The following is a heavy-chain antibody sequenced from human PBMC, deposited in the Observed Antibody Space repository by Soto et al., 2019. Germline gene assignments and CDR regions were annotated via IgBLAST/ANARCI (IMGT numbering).Heavy chain of an antibody. J-gene: IGHJ4*02. V-gene: IGHV3-11*06. CDR2: ISSTGSHA. Sequence: KTGGSLRLSCAASGFTFRDYYMSWIRQAPGKGLEWVSYISSTGSHAKYADSVKGRFTISRDNAKNSLYLQMNSLRAEDTAVYYCARDSSITPRPLDYWGQGTPVTVSS. CDR3: ARDSSITPRPLDY. D-gene: IGHD6-6*01. CDR1: GFTFRDYY.